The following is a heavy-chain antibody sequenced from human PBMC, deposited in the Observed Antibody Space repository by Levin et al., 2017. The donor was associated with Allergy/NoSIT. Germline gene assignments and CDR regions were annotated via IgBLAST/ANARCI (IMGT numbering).Heavy chain of an antibody. CDR1: GFTVSNNY. V-gene: IGHV3-66*02. D-gene: IGHD2-21*02. J-gene: IGHJ3*02. CDR3: ARGDDSYAFDI. CDR2: VYSGGST. Sequence: PGGSLRLSCAVSGFTVSNNYMSWVRQAPGKGLEWVSIVYSGGSTYYADSVKGRFTISRDKSKNTFSVLMNSLRAEDTAVYYCARGDDSYAFDIWGQGTMVTVSS.